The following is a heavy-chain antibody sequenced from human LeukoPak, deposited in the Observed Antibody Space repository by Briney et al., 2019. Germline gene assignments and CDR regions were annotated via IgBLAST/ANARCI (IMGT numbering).Heavy chain of an antibody. J-gene: IGHJ4*02. CDR1: GFTFSSYS. CDR3: ARISRGELEYYFDY. V-gene: IGHV3-21*01. CDR2: ISSSSYI. D-gene: IGHD1-1*01. Sequence: PGGSLRLSCAASGFTFSSYSMNWVRQAPGKGLEWVSSISSSSYIYYADSVKGRFTISRDNAKNSLYLQMNSLRAEDTAVYYCARISRGELEYYFDYWGQGTLVTVSS.